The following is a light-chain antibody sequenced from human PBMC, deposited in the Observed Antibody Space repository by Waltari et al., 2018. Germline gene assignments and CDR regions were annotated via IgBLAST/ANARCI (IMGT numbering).Light chain of an antibody. V-gene: IGLV2-14*03. J-gene: IGLJ7*01. CDR3: CSYTTRSTFF. CDR2: GVS. Sequence: QSAPTQPRSVSGSPGQSVTISCTGTSSDVGGYNYVSWFQQHPGKAPKLMIYGVSNRPSGVSDRFSGSKSGNTASLTISGLQAEDEGDYYCCSYTTRSTFFFGGGTRLTVL. CDR1: SSDVGGYNY.